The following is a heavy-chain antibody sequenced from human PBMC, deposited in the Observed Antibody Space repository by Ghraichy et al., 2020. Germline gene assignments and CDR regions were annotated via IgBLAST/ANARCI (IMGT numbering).Heavy chain of an antibody. CDR1: GDSVSSNSAA. CDR2: TYYRSKWYN. V-gene: IGHV6-1*01. J-gene: IGHJ5*02. CDR3: ARTSGYSSGWLHSPLGWFDP. D-gene: IGHD6-19*01. Sequence: SQTLSLTCAISGDSVSSNSAAWNWIRQSPSRGLEWLGRTYYRSKWYNDYAVSVKSRITINPDTSKNQFSLQLNSVTPEDTAVYYCARTSGYSSGWLHSPLGWFDPWGQGTLVTVSS.